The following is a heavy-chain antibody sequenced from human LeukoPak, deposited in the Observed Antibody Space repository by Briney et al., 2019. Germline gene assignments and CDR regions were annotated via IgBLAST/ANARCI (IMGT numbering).Heavy chain of an antibody. Sequence: PSETLSLTCAVSGGSISSGGYSWSWIRQPPGKGLEWIGYIYYSGSTNYNPSLKSRVTISVDTSKNQFSLKLSSVTAADTAVYYCARSPVFWSGLNWFDPWGQGTLVTVSS. J-gene: IGHJ5*02. CDR3: ARSPVFWSGLNWFDP. D-gene: IGHD3-3*01. CDR1: GGSISSGGYS. CDR2: IYYSGST. V-gene: IGHV4-61*08.